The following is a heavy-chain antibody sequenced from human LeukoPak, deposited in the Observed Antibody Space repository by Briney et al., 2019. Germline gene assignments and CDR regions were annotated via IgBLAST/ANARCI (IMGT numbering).Heavy chain of an antibody. J-gene: IGHJ4*02. V-gene: IGHV4-34*01. CDR2: INHSGST. Sequence: SETLSLTCAVYGGSFSGYYWSWIRQPPGKGLEWIGEINHSGSTNYNPSLKSRVTISVDTSKNQFSLKLSSVTAADTAVYYCARVSPRGRFSEWLLYDYFDYWGQGTLVTVSS. CDR3: ARVSPRGRFSEWLLYDYFDY. CDR1: GGSFSGYY. D-gene: IGHD3-3*01.